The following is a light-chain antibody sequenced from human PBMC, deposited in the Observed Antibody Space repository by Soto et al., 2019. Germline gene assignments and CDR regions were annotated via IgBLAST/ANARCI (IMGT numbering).Light chain of an antibody. J-gene: IGKJ1*01. CDR1: QSVSSSY. V-gene: IGKV3-20*01. CDR3: QQYGTSPPWT. CDR2: AAS. Sequence: EIVLTQSPGTLSLSPGQIPTLSCRASQSVSSSYLAWYQQKPGQAPRLLIYAASSRATGIPDRFSGSGSGTDFTLTISRLDPEDFAVYYCQQYGTSPPWTFGHGTKVDIK.